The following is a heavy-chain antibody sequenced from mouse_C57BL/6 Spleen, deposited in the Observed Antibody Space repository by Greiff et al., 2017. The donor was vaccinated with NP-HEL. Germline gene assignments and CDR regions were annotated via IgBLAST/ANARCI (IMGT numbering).Heavy chain of an antibody. CDR1: GYSITSGYY. V-gene: IGHV3-6*01. J-gene: IGHJ3*01. Sequence: DVKLQESGPGLVKPSQSLSLTCSVTGYSITSGYYWNWIRQFPGNKLEWMGYISYDGSNNYNPSLKNRISITRDTAKNQFFLKLNSVTTEDTATFYCARDRNYGFAYWGQGTLVTVSA. CDR3: ARDRNYGFAY. CDR2: ISYDGSN. D-gene: IGHD2-1*01.